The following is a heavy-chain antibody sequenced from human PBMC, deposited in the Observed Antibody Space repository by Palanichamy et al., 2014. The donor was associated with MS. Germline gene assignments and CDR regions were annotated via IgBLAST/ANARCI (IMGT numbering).Heavy chain of an antibody. Sequence: QVQLQESGPGLVKPSETLSLTCTVSGGPISGYYWSWIRQPPGKGLEWIGYIYSSGSTDSNPSLKSRVTISLDTSKNQFSLELSSVTAADTAVYFCARAVGATDVDYWGQGTLVTVSS. V-gene: IGHV4-59*01. J-gene: IGHJ4*02. CDR3: ARAVGATDVDY. CDR2: IYSSGST. CDR1: GGPISGYY. D-gene: IGHD1-26*01.